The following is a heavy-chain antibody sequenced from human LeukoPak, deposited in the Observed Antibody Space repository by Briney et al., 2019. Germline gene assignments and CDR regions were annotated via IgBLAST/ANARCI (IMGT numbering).Heavy chain of an antibody. CDR2: IYYSGST. CDR3: ARDGDSEGATGFDP. V-gene: IGHV4-59*01. J-gene: IGHJ5*02. D-gene: IGHD1-26*01. Sequence: SETLSLTCTVSGGSISSYYWNWIRQPPGKGLERIGYIYYSGSTNYNPSLKSRVTISVDTSKNQFSLKLSSVTAADTAVYYRARDGDSEGATGFDPWGQGTLVTVSS. CDR1: GGSISSYY.